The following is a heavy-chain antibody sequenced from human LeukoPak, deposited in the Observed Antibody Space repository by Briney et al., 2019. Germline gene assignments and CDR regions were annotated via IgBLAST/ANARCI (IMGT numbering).Heavy chain of an antibody. CDR1: GGSISSISYQ. CDR2: IEYGGST. V-gene: IGHV4-39*07. CDR3: ARDPFHYYDRSGYCYV. J-gene: IGHJ4*02. D-gene: IGHD3-22*01. Sequence: SETLSLPCTVSGGSISSISYQWRSTRQPPGKGLEWNGSIEYGGSTYYNASLKSRVTISVDTSKNRLSLKPSSATAADTAVYYCARDPFHYYDRSGYCYVWGQGTLVTVSS.